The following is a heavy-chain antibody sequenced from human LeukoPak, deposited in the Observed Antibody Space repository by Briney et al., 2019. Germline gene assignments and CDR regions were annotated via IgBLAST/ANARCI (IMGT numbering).Heavy chain of an antibody. D-gene: IGHD3-22*01. J-gene: IGHJ4*02. CDR2: ISSSSSYI. CDR3: ASNPKYYYDSGGYYRPGDY. V-gene: IGHV3-21*01. Sequence: GGSLRLSCAASGFTFSSYSMNWVRQAPGEGLEWVSSISSSSSYIYYADSVKGRFTISRDNAKNSLYLQMNSLRAEDTAVYYCASNPKYYYDSGGYYRPGDYWGQGTLVTVSS. CDR1: GFTFSSYS.